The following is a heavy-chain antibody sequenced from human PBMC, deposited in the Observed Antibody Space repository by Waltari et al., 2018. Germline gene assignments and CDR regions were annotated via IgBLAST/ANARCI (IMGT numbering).Heavy chain of an antibody. CDR3: ARLPTKYYDSLGWGFFDQ. D-gene: IGHD3-22*01. J-gene: IGHJ4*02. CDR1: VDFPSDDH. CDR2: LRNSGGT. Sequence: HVQLQESGPGLVKPSETLSLPCTVSVDFPSDDHLTWIRQAPGKGLEWIAYLRNSGGTKCTPSLQSRVTVSAVTSKKQFSLRLTSVTAADTAIYYCARLPTKYYDSLGWGFFDQWGQGILVTVSS. V-gene: IGHV4-59*08.